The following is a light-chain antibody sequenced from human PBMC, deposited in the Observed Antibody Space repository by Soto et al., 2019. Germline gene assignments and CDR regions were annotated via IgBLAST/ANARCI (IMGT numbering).Light chain of an antibody. Sequence: QSVLTQPASVSGSPGQSITISCTGTNSDVGDSDYVSWYQQYPGKAPKLMIYDVNNRPSGVSNRFSGSKSGNTASLTISGLQAEDEADYYCTSYTSSTTLVVFGGGTQLTVL. V-gene: IGLV2-14*01. J-gene: IGLJ2*01. CDR3: TSYTSSTTLVV. CDR1: NSDVGDSDY. CDR2: DVN.